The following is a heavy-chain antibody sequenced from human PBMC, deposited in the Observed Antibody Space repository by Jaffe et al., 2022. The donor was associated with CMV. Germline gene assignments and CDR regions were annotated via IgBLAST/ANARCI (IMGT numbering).Heavy chain of an antibody. CDR1: GGSFSGYY. V-gene: IGHV4-34*01. CDR3: ARGPRTGARRRWLQLPAFDI. J-gene: IGHJ3*02. CDR2: INHSGST. Sequence: QVQLQQWGAGLLKPSETLSLTCAVYGGSFSGYYWSWIRQPPGKGLEWIGEINHSGSTNYNPSLKSRVTISVDTSKNQFSLKLSSVTAADTAVYYCARGPRTGARRRWLQLPAFDIWGQGTMVTVSS. D-gene: IGHD5-12*01.